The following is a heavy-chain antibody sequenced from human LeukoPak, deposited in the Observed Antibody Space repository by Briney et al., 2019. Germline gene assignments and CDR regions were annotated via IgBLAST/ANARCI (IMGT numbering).Heavy chain of an antibody. D-gene: IGHD3-3*01. CDR1: GYTFTGYY. J-gene: IGHJ4*02. CDR3: ARSAGFWGGYSDY. V-gene: IGHV1-2*02. CDR2: INPNSGGT. Sequence: ASVKVSCKASGYTFTGYYMHWVRQAPGRGLEWMGWINPNSGGTNYAQKFQGRVTMTRDTSISTAYMELSRLRSDDTAVYYCARSAGFWGGYSDYWGQGTLVTVSS.